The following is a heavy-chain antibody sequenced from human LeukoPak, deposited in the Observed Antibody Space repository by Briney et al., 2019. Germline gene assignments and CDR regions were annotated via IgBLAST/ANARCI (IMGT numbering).Heavy chain of an antibody. V-gene: IGHV4-61*05. Sequence: SETLSLTCTVSGGSISSSSYYWGWIRQPPGKGLEWIGYIYYSGSTNYNPSLKSRVTMSVDTSKNQFSLKLSSVTAADTAVYYCARSVRGADAFDIWGQGTMVTVSS. CDR2: IYYSGST. CDR3: ARSVRGADAFDI. D-gene: IGHD3-10*01. CDR1: GGSISSSSYY. J-gene: IGHJ3*02.